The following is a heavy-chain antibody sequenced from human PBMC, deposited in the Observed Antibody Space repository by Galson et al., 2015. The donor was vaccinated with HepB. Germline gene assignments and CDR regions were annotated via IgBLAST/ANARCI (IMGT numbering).Heavy chain of an antibody. D-gene: IGHD2-15*01. CDR3: NTGIEVVVAATPRRFDP. CDR1: GFTFSNAW. J-gene: IGHJ5*02. CDR2: IKTKSDGGTT. V-gene: IGHV3-15*01. Sequence: SLRLSCAASGFTFSNAWMSWVRQAPGKGLEWVGRIKTKSDGGTTDYAAPVKGRFTISRDDSKNTLYLQMNSLKTEDTAVYYCNTGIEVVVAATPRRFDPWGQGTLVTVSS.